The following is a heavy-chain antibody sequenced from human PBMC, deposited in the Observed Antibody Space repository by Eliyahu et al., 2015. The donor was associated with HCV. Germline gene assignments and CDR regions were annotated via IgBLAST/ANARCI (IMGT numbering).Heavy chain of an antibody. CDR2: ISSNGGST. Sequence: EVQLVESGGGLVQPGGSLRLSCSASGFTFSSYAMHWVRQAPGKGLEYVSAISSNGGSTYYADSVKGRFTISRDNSKNTLYLQMSSLRAEDTAVYYCVKIGMIVVTPMSSYFDYWGQGTLVTVSS. CDR1: GFTFSSYA. CDR3: VKIGMIVVTPMSSYFDY. D-gene: IGHD3-22*01. J-gene: IGHJ4*02. V-gene: IGHV3-64D*09.